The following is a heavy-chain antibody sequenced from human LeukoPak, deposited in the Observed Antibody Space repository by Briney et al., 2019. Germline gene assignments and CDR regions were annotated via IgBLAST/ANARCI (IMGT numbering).Heavy chain of an antibody. CDR1: GFTFSSYA. J-gene: IGHJ4*02. V-gene: IGHV3-7*01. D-gene: IGHD3/OR15-3a*01. CDR3: ARDEDWREIS. CDR2: IKQDGSEI. Sequence: GGSLRLSCAASGFTFSSYAMGWVRQAPGKGLEWVANIKQDGSEIYYVDSVKGRFTISRDNAKNSLYLQMNSLRAEDTAVYYCARDEDWREISWGQGTLVTVSS.